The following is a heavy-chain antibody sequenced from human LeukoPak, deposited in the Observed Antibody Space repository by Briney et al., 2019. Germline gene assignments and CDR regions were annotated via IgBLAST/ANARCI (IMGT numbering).Heavy chain of an antibody. Sequence: ASVKVSCKASGYTFTSFYMHWVRQAPAQGLEWMGIINPSGGSTSYAQKFQGRVTMTRDRSTSTVYMELSSLRSEDTAVYYCARGSQGTYCGGDCYSFDYWGQGTLVTVSS. V-gene: IGHV1-46*01. CDR3: ARGSQGTYCGGDCYSFDY. D-gene: IGHD2-21*02. CDR2: INPSGGST. CDR1: GYTFTSFY. J-gene: IGHJ4*02.